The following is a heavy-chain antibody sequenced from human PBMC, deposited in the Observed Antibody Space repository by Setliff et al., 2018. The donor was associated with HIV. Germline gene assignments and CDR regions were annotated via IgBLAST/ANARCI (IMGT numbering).Heavy chain of an antibody. V-gene: IGHV3-15*01. CDR3: TRNRNYAFDI. CDR2: IKSKSDGGTI. J-gene: IGHJ3*02. CDR1: GFTFSNGW. Sequence: GGSLRLSCAASGFTFSNGWMSWVRQAPGKGLEWVALIKSKSDGGTIDYSAPVKGRFTISRDDSRNMLYLQMDSLKTEDTVVYYCTRNRNYAFDIWGQGTMVTVSS.